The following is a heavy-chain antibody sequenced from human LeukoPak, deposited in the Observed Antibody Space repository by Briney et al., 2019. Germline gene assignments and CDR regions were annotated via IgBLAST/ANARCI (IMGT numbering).Heavy chain of an antibody. D-gene: IGHD2-2*01. V-gene: IGHV3-21*01. J-gene: IGHJ4*02. CDR2: ISSSSSYI. Sequence: GRSLRLSCAASGFTFSSYSMNWVRQAPGKGLEWVSSISSSSSYIYYADSVKGRFTISRDNAKNSLYLQMNSLRAEDTAVYYCARVPSPYCSSTICYLDYWGQGTLVTVSS. CDR1: GFTFSSYS. CDR3: ARVPSPYCSSTICYLDY.